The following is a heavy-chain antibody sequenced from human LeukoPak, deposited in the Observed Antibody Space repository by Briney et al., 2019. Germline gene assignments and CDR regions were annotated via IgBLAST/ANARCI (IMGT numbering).Heavy chain of an antibody. J-gene: IGHJ4*02. Sequence: GGSLRLSCAASGFTFSSYSMNWVRQAPGKGLEWVSSISSSSSYIYYADSVKGRFTISRDNAKNSLYLQMNSLRAEDTAVYYCARDLPDCSSTSCHLYDYWGQGTLVTVSS. CDR2: ISSSSSYI. CDR1: GFTFSSYS. CDR3: ARDLPDCSSTSCHLYDY. D-gene: IGHD2-2*01. V-gene: IGHV3-21*01.